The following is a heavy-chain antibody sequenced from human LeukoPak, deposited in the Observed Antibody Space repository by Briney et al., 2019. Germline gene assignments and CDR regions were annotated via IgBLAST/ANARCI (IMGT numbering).Heavy chain of an antibody. V-gene: IGHV4-39*01. D-gene: IGHD1-1*01. J-gene: IGHJ3*02. CDR2: IYYSGST. Sequence: SETLSLTCTVSGGSISSSSFYWGWIRQPPGKGLEWIGSIYYSGSTYYNPSRKSRVTISVDTSKNQFSLKLSSVTAADTAVYYRARQMYNWNDYAFDIWGQGTMVTVSS. CDR3: ARQMYNWNDYAFDI. CDR1: GGSISSSSFY.